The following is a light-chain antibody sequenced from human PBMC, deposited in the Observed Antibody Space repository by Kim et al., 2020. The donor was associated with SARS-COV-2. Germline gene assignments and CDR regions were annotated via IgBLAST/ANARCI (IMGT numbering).Light chain of an antibody. J-gene: IGKJ2*01. CDR2: GSS. CDR3: QQSHSTPRT. V-gene: IGKV1-39*01. CDR1: QSISSN. Sequence: SASVGDRVTTTCRASQSISSNVNWYQHKAGKAPNVLIYGSSHLQGGVPARFSGSGSGTEFTLTISSLQPEDCATYYCQQSHSTPRTFGQGTKLEI.